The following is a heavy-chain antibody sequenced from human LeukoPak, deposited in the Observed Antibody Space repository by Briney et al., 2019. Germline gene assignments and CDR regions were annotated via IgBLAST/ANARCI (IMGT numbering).Heavy chain of an antibody. CDR3: ARQPYYYDSSGYFRGMDV. CDR1: GYSFTSYW. CDR2: IYPGDSDT. J-gene: IGHJ6*02. V-gene: IGHV5-51*01. D-gene: IGHD3-22*01. Sequence: GESLKISCKGSGYSFTSYWIGWVRQLPGKGLGWMGIIYPGDSDTRYSPSFQGQVTISADKSISTAYLQWSSLKASDTAMYYCARQPYYYDSSGYFRGMDVWGQGTTVTVSS.